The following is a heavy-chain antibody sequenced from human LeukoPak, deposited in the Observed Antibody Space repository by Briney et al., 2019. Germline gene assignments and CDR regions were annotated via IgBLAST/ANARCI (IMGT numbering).Heavy chain of an antibody. CDR3: ARGFIVGASYFDY. CDR2: IYTSGST. V-gene: IGHV4-4*07. D-gene: IGHD1-26*01. CDR1: GGSISSYY. Sequence: SETLSLTCTVSGGSISSYYWSWIRQPPGKGLEWIGRIYTSGSTNYNPSLKSRVTMSVDTSKNQFSLKLSSVTAADTAVYYCARGFIVGASYFDYWGQGTLVTVSS. J-gene: IGHJ4*02.